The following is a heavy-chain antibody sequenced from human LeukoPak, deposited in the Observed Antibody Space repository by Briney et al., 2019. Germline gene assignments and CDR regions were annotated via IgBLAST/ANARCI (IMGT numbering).Heavy chain of an antibody. CDR2: IRSKANSYAT. CDR1: GFTFSGSA. J-gene: IGHJ5*02. CDR3: TRLYSYGPTT. D-gene: IGHD5-18*01. Sequence: GGSLRLSCAASGFTFSGSAMHWVRQASGKGLEWVGRIRSKANSYATAYAASVKGRFTISRDDSKNTAYLQMNRLKTEDTAVYYCTRLYSYGPTTWGQGTLVTVSS. V-gene: IGHV3-73*01.